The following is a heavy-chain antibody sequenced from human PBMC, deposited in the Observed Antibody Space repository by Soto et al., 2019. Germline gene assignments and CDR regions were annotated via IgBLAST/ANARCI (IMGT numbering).Heavy chain of an antibody. J-gene: IGHJ4*02. Sequence: ASVKVSCKASGYTFTTHYMHWVRQAPGQGLEWMGIINPSGGRTTYALKFQGRVTMTSDTSTNTVYVELTSLRSEDTAIYFCARAGENYGSGTFSPPLRYYFNAWGQGTLVTVSS. D-gene: IGHD3-10*01. CDR2: INPSGGRT. CDR3: ARAGENYGSGTFSPPLRYYFNA. CDR1: GYTFTTHY. V-gene: IGHV1-46*01.